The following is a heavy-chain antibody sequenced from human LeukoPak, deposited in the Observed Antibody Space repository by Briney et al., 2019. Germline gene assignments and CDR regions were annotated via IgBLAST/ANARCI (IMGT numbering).Heavy chain of an antibody. V-gene: IGHV3-48*01. CDR2: ITTGSSTT. J-gene: IGHJ6*03. Sequence: GGSLRLSCAASGFTFSSYSMNWVRQAPGKGLEWVSYITTGSSTTYYADSVKGRFTISRDNAKNSLYLQMNSLRAEDTAIYYCARARAWYYMDVWGKGTTVTVSS. CDR1: GFTFSSYS. CDR3: ARARAWYYMDV.